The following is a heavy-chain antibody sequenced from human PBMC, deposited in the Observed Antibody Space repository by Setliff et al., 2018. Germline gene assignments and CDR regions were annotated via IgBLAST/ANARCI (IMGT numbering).Heavy chain of an antibody. CDR2: ISSSSSSYT. CDR1: GFTFSDYY. J-gene: IGHJ4*02. D-gene: IGHD2-2*01. V-gene: IGHV3-11*06. CDR3: ARGSPSESREPFDY. Sequence: AGGSLRLSCAVSGFTFSDYYMSWIRQAPGKGMEWVSYISSSSSSYTNYADSVKGRFTISRDNAKNSLYLQMNSLRAEDTAVYYCARGSPSESREPFDYWGQGTLVTVSS.